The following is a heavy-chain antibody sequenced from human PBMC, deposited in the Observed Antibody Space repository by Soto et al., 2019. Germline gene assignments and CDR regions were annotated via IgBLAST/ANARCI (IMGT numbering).Heavy chain of an antibody. CDR1: GFTFDDYG. D-gene: IGHD3-22*01. Sequence: GWSLRLSCAASGFTFDDYGMRWVRQAPGKGLEWVSGINWNGGSTGYADSVKGRFTISRDNAKNSLYLQMNSLRAEDTALYYCARSYDSSGSEGVGLAYWGQGTLVTVSS. CDR2: INWNGGST. CDR3: ARSYDSSGSEGVGLAY. V-gene: IGHV3-20*04. J-gene: IGHJ4*02.